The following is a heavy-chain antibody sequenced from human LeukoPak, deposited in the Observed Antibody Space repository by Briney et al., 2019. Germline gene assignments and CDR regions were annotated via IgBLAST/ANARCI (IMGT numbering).Heavy chain of an antibody. D-gene: IGHD1-1*01. J-gene: IGHJ4*02. CDR2: IRSDGSST. V-gene: IGHV3-64*01. CDR1: GFSFSAYI. CDR3: ARLWRAAIDY. Sequence: GGSLRLSCVASGFSFSAYIMHWVRQAPGKGLEYVSAIRSDGSSTFYPNSVKGRFTISRDNSKSTLYLQMGSLRAEDTAVYYCARLWRAAIDYGGQGILVTVSS.